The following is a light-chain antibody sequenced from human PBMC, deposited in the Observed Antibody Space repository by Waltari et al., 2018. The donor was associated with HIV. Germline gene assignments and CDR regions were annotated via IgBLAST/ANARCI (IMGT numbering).Light chain of an antibody. CDR1: QSVLLSSNNKNY. J-gene: IGKJ4*01. Sequence: DIVMTQSPDSLAVSLGERATVHCKSSQSVLLSSNNKNYLAWYQQKPGQPPRLLFYWASTRESGVPDRFSGSGSGTDFSLTISSLQAEDVAIYFCQQYFSSPLTFGGGTKVEIK. CDR3: QQYFSSPLT. V-gene: IGKV4-1*01. CDR2: WAS.